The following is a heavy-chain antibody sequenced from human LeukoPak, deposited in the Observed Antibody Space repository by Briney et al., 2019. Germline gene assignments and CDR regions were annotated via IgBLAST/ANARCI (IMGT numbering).Heavy chain of an antibody. CDR3: ARDSGTTGEVKFDP. CDR1: GGFISSSYY. J-gene: IGHJ5*02. V-gene: IGHV4-4*07. D-gene: IGHD3-10*01. CDR2: IYSGTT. Sequence: PSQTLSLTCTVSGGFISSSYYWSWIRQPAGKGLEWIGRIYSGTTTYNPSLKSRVTMSLDTSKNQVSLTLTSVTAADTALYYCARDSGTTGEVKFDPWGQGTLVTVSS.